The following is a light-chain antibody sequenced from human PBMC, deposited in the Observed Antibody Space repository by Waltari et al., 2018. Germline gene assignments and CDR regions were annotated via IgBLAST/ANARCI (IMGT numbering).Light chain of an antibody. Sequence: QSALTQPASVSGSPEQSTTISCTGTTRDVGSDNYVSWYQHHPGQAPKPMIYDVTNRPSGVSNRFSGSKSGNTASLTISGLQAEDEADYYCSSYTSINTLVVFGGGTKLTVL. CDR1: TRDVGSDNY. CDR2: DVT. CDR3: SSYTSINTLVV. V-gene: IGLV2-14*03. J-gene: IGLJ2*01.